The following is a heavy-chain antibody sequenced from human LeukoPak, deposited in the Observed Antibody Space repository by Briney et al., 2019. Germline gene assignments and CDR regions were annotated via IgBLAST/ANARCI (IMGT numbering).Heavy chain of an antibody. V-gene: IGHV3-30-3*01. Sequence: PGGSLRLSCAASGFTFRSYAMHWVRRAPGKGLEWVAVISYDGSNKYYADSVKGRFTISRDSSKNTLYLEMNSLRAEDTAVYYCARGHIVVVPAASDAFDIWGQGTMVTVSS. CDR1: GFTFRSYA. J-gene: IGHJ3*02. D-gene: IGHD2-2*01. CDR2: ISYDGSNK. CDR3: ARGHIVVVPAASDAFDI.